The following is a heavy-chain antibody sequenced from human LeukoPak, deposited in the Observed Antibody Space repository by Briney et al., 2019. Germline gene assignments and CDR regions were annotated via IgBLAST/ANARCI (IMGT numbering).Heavy chain of an antibody. Sequence: SGPTLVNPTQALTLTCTFSGFSLTTGGVGVGWIRQPPGNALEWHAPLYWDDDERYSPSPKSRLTITKDTSKNQVVLTMTNMDPVDTATYYCARRNMMIIPNAFDIWGQGTMVTVSS. CDR1: GFSLTTGGVG. V-gene: IGHV2-5*02. CDR2: LYWDDDE. CDR3: ARRNMMIIPNAFDI. D-gene: IGHD3-16*01. J-gene: IGHJ3*02.